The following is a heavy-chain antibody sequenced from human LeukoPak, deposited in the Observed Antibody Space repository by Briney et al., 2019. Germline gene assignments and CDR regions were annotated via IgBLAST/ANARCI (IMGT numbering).Heavy chain of an antibody. CDR1: GSTFSSYS. V-gene: IGHV3-21*01. D-gene: IGHD1-26*01. J-gene: IGHJ4*02. CDR3: AKRGAEVGATVAPGDY. Sequence: GGSLRLSCAASGSTFSSYSMNWVRQAPGKGLGWVSSISSSSSYIYYADSVKGRFTISRDNAKNSLYLQMNSLRAEDTAVYYCAKRGAEVGATVAPGDYWGQGTLVTVSS. CDR2: ISSSSSYI.